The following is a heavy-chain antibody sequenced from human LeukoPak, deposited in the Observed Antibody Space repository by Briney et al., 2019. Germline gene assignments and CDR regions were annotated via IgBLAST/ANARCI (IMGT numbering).Heavy chain of an antibody. J-gene: IGHJ5*02. Sequence: SETLSLTCAVYGGSFSGYYWSWIRQPPGKGLEWIGEINHSGSTNYNPSLKSRVTISVDTSKNQFSLKLSSVTAADTAVYYCASRGGYCSSTSCLYRFDPWGQGTLVTVSS. CDR3: ASRGGYCSSTSCLYRFDP. CDR2: INHSGST. D-gene: IGHD2-2*01. CDR1: GGSFSGYY. V-gene: IGHV4-34*01.